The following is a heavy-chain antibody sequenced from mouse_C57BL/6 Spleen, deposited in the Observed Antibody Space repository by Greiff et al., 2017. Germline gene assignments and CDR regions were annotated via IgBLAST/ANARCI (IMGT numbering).Heavy chain of an antibody. V-gene: IGHV1-50*01. D-gene: IGHD2-4*01. CDR2: IDPSDSYT. J-gene: IGHJ4*01. CDR3: AKGNDYPKAMDY. CDR1: GYTFTSYW. Sequence: QVQLQQPGAELVKPGASVKLSCKASGYTFTSYWMQWVKQRPGQGLEWIGEIDPSDSYTNYNQKFKGKATLPVDTSSSTAYMQLSSLTSEDSAVYYCAKGNDYPKAMDYWGQGTSVTVSS.